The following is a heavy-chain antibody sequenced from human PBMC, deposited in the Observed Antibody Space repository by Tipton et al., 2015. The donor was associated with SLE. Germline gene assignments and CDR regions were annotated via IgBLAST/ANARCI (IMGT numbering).Heavy chain of an antibody. J-gene: IGHJ6*02. CDR3: ARGQLGYYYYGMDV. V-gene: IGHV4-30-2*01. Sequence: TLSLTCAVSGGSISSGVYSWSWIRQPPGKGLEWLGYIYHSGSTSYNPSLKSRITISVDTSKTHFSLKLSSVTAADTAVYYCARGQLGYYYYGMDVWGQGTAVTVSS. D-gene: IGHD6-6*01. CDR2: IYHSGST. CDR1: GGSISSGVYS.